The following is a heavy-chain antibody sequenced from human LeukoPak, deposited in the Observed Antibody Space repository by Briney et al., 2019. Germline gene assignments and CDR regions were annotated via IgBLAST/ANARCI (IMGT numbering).Heavy chain of an antibody. CDR2: IKQDGSEK. Sequence: GGSLRLSCAASGFTFSSYWMSWVRQAPGKGLEWVANIKQDGSEKYYVDSVKGRFTISRDNAKNSLYLQMNSLRAEDTAVYYCARDPGIAVAHYPYYYYYGMDVWGQGTTVTVSS. CDR3: ARDPGIAVAHYPYYYYYGMDV. V-gene: IGHV3-7*01. CDR1: GFTFSSYW. J-gene: IGHJ6*02. D-gene: IGHD6-19*01.